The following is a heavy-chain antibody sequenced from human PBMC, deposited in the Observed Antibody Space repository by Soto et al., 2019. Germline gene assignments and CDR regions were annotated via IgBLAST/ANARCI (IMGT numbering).Heavy chain of an antibody. D-gene: IGHD3-22*01. CDR3: AKDTYYHDSSGFYVFDY. Sequence: QVQLVESGGGVVQPGRSLRLSCAASESIFSSYGMHWVRQAPGKGLEWVAVTSYDGRNNNYADSVRGRFTISRDNSKNTLYLQMNSLRAEDTAVYYCAKDTYYHDSSGFYVFDYWGQGTPVTVSS. J-gene: IGHJ4*02. V-gene: IGHV3-30*18. CDR1: ESIFSSYG. CDR2: TSYDGRNN.